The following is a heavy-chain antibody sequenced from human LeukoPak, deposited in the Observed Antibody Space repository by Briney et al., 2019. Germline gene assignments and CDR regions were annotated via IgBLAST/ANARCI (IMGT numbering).Heavy chain of an antibody. CDR2: IYNGGST. CDR1: GFTVSSNY. V-gene: IGHV3-66*01. J-gene: IGHJ4*02. Sequence: PGGPLRLSCAASGFTVSSNYMSWVRQAPGKGLEWVSIIYNGGSTFYADSVKGRFTISRDNSKSTLYLQMNSLRAEDTAVYYCARTGGSDDSTGYLDYWGQGTQVTVSS. D-gene: IGHD3-22*01. CDR3: ARTGGSDDSTGYLDY.